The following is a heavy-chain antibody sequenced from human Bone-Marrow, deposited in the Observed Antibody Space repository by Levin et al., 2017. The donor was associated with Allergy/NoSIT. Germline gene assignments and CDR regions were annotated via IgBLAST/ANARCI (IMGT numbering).Heavy chain of an antibody. J-gene: IGHJ4*02. CDR1: GFGFDDYA. Sequence: GGSLRLSCAASGFGFDDYAMHWVRQAPGKGLEWVSGITWNSGTIGYADSVKGRFTVSRDNAKNSLFLQMNSLRTEDTALYYCAKGGDFGVKGGFDYWGQGTLVTVSS. D-gene: IGHD4-23*01. V-gene: IGHV3-9*01. CDR2: ITWNSGTI. CDR3: AKGGDFGVKGGFDY.